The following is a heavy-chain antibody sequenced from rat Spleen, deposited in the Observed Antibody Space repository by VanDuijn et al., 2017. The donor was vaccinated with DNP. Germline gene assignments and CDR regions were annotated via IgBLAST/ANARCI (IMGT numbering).Heavy chain of an antibody. Sequence: EVQLQESGPGLVKPSQSLSLTCSVTGYSITSNYWGWIRKFPGNKMEWIGHINYSARTTYNPSLKGRISITSDTSKNQFFLQVNSVTTEDTATYYCARSVRATSYYAMDAWGQGTSVTVSS. CDR2: INYSART. V-gene: IGHV3-1*01. D-gene: IGHD1-3*01. J-gene: IGHJ4*01. CDR3: ARSVRATSYYAMDA. CDR1: GYSITSNY.